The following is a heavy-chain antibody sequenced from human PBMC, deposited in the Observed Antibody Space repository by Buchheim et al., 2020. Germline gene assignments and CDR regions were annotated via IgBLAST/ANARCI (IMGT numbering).Heavy chain of an antibody. J-gene: IGHJ6*02. Sequence: EVQLVESGGGLVKPGGSLRLSCAASGFTFSNAWMTWVRQAPGKGLEWVGRIKSETDGGTTDYASPVKGTFTMSRDDSKNTLYLEMNSLKTEDTAVYYCATPDTGRNQDVWGQGTT. CDR3: ATPDTGRNQDV. CDR1: GFTFSNAW. CDR2: IKSETDGGTT. D-gene: IGHD2-8*02. V-gene: IGHV3-15*01.